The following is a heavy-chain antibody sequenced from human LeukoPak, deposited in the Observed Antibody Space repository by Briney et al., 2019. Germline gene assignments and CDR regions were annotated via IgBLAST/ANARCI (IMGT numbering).Heavy chain of an antibody. CDR3: AKSISGYSNSWYCLDY. CDR1: GFTFSSYG. CDR2: TRFDGSNK. V-gene: IGHV3-30*02. J-gene: IGHJ4*02. Sequence: QPAGSLRLSCAASGFTFSSYGMHWVRQAPGKGLEWVAFTRFDGSNKYYADSVKGRFTISRDNSKNTLYLQMNSVTAEDTAVYYCAKSISGYSNSWYCLDYWGQGTLVTVSS. D-gene: IGHD6-13*01.